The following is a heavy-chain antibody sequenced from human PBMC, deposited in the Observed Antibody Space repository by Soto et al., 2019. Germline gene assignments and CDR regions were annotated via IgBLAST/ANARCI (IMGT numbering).Heavy chain of an antibody. CDR1: GFTFSSYA. Sequence: EVQLLESGGGLVQPGGSLRLSCAASGFTFSSYAMSWVRQAPGKGLEWVSAISNSGTYHADSVKGRFTISRDNSKSTLYLQMNSLRAEDTAVYYCAKATHNAEGGYCSTTSCAAEYFQHWGQGTLVSVSS. J-gene: IGHJ1*01. CDR3: AKATHNAEGGYCSTTSCAAEYFQH. CDR2: ISNSGT. V-gene: IGHV3-23*01. D-gene: IGHD2-2*01.